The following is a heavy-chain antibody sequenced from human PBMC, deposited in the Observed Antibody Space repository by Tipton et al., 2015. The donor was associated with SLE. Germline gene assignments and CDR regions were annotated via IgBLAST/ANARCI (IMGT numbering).Heavy chain of an antibody. J-gene: IGHJ6*02. D-gene: IGHD3-16*01. CDR2: ISGSGDDT. CDR1: GFTFINYA. CDR3: AKDQVYTLDYYFHFGLDV. Sequence: SLRLSCAASGFTFINYAMSWVRQAPGKGLEWVSGISGSGDDTYNADSVKGRFTISRDNSKDTLYVLMNSLRAEDTAVYFCAKDQVYTLDYYFHFGLDVWGQGTTVTVSS. V-gene: IGHV3-23*01.